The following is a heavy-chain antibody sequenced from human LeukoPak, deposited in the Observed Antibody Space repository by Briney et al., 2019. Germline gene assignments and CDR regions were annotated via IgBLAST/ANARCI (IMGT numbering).Heavy chain of an antibody. D-gene: IGHD4-17*01. CDR1: GGSISSYY. CDR3: ARGTVTHYFDY. Sequence: SETLSLTCTVSGGSISSYYWSWIRQPPGKGLEWIGYIYYSGSTNYNPSLKSRVTISVDTSKNQFSLKLSSVTAADTAVYYCARGTVTHYFDYWGQGTLVTVSS. CDR2: IYYSGST. V-gene: IGHV4-59*01. J-gene: IGHJ4*02.